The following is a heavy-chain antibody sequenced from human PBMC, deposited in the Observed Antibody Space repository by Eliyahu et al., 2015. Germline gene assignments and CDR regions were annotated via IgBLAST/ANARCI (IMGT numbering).Heavy chain of an antibody. CDR2: XYYSGST. J-gene: IGHJ4*02. V-gene: IGHV4-39*01. CDR3: ARHYYGSGSFYYFDY. Sequence: QLQLQESGPGLVKPSXTLSLXCXVSGGSXXXXSXYWGWIRQPPGKGLEWIGSXYYSGSTYYNPSLKSRVTISVDTSKNQFSLKLSSVTAADTAVYYCARHYYGSGSFYYFDYWGQGTLVTVSS. CDR1: GGSXXXXSXY. D-gene: IGHD3-10*01.